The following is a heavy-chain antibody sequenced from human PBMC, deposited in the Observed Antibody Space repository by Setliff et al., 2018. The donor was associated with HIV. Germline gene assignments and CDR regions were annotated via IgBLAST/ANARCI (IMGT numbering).Heavy chain of an antibody. CDR1: GYTFTCYD. D-gene: IGHD3-22*01. V-gene: IGHV1-8*03. CDR2: MNPNSGNR. J-gene: IGHJ4*02. CDR3: ARGRGRYYDSRSYLDY. Sequence: ASVKVSCKTSGYTFTCYDINWVRQATGQGLEWMGWMNPNSGNRGYAQKFQGRVTISRNTSISTAYMELSGLRSEDTAVYYCARGRGRYYDSRSYLDYWGQGTLVTVSS.